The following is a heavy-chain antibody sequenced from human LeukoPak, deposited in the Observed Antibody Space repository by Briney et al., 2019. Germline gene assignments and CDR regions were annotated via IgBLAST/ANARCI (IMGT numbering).Heavy chain of an antibody. V-gene: IGHV1-2*02. J-gene: IGHJ6*03. CDR3: ARDLAGYCSSTSCYASPSVHYYYYMDV. CDR2: INPNSGGT. D-gene: IGHD2-2*01. Sequence: VASVKVSCKASGYTFTGYYMHWVRQAPGQGLEWMGWINPNSGGTNYAQKFQGRVTMTRDTSISTAYMELSRLRSDDTAVYYCARDLAGYCSSTSCYASPSVHYYYYMDVWGKGTTVTVSS. CDR1: GYTFTGYY.